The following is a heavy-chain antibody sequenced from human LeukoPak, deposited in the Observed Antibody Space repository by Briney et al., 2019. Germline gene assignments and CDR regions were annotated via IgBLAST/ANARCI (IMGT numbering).Heavy chain of an antibody. V-gene: IGHV4-34*01. Sequence: PSETLSLTCAVYGGSFSGYYWSWIRQPPGKGLEWIGEINHSGSTNYNPSLKSRVTISVDTSKNQFSLKLSSVTAADTAVYYCASRRYDSSGYYIYFDYWGQGTLVTVSS. CDR2: INHSGST. J-gene: IGHJ4*02. CDR1: GGSFSGYY. CDR3: ASRRYDSSGYYIYFDY. D-gene: IGHD3-22*01.